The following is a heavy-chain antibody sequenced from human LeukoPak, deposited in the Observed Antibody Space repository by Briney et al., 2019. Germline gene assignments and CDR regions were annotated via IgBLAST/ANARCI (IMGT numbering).Heavy chain of an antibody. CDR3: ASGYSSGPVY. J-gene: IGHJ4*02. CDR1: GFTFSSSG. V-gene: IGHV3-48*04. D-gene: IGHD6-19*01. Sequence: GGSLRLSCAASGFTFSSSGMNWVRQAPGKGLEWVSSVKGRFTISRDNAKNSLYLQMNSLRGEDTAVYYCASGYSSGPVYWGQGTLVTVSS.